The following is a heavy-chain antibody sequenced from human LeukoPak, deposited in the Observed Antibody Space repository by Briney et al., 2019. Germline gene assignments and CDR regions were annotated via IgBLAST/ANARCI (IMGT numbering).Heavy chain of an antibody. CDR1: GDSIRSDR. J-gene: IGHJ4*02. V-gene: IGHV4-4*09. CDR2: IYHTATT. CDR3: AGPPARGGGAYYFDY. Sequence: SETLSLTCAVSGDSIRSDRWNWIRQIPGKGLEWIGYIYHTATTNYNHSFRTRVTMSLDTSNNQFSLRLTSVTAADTAVYYCAGPPARGGGAYYFDYGGRGAWVTVPS. D-gene: IGHD4-23*01.